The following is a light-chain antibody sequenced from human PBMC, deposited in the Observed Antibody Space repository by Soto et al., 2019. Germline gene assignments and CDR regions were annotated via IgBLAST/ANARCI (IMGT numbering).Light chain of an antibody. V-gene: IGKV1-39*01. CDR3: QQSYSSPPWT. Sequence: DIQMTQSPSSLSASVGDRVTISCRASKSISTYLNWYQQKPGTAPRLLIYRASSVKSGVPPRFSGSGSGRDFTLTISSLRPDDIATYFCQQSYSSPPWTFGQGTKVDIK. CDR1: KSISTY. CDR2: RAS. J-gene: IGKJ1*01.